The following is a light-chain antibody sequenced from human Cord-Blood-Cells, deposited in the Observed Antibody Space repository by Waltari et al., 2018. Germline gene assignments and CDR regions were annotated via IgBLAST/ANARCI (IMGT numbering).Light chain of an antibody. Sequence: QSALTQPASVSGSPGQSITISCTGPSSDVGGYNSVSWYQQHPGKAPNFLSYDVNNRPAGVLKLYCGSKSGNTASLTISGLQAEDEADYYCSSYTSSSTVVFGGETKLTVL. CDR1: SSDVGGYNS. V-gene: IGLV2-14*01. CDR3: SSYTSSSTVV. CDR2: DVN. J-gene: IGLJ2*01.